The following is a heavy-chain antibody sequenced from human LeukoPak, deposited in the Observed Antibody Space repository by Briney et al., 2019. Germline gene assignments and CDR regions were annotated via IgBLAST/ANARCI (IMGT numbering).Heavy chain of an antibody. CDR1: GYIFTSYA. V-gene: IGHV1-3*01. CDR2: INADNGNT. Sequence: ASVKVSCKASGYIFTSYAMHWVRQAPGQGLEWMGWINADNGNTKYSQKFQGRVTITRDTSASTAYMELSSLRSEDTAVYFCARANFGGYSDYWGQGTLVTVSS. CDR3: ARANFGGYSDY. D-gene: IGHD2-21*01. J-gene: IGHJ4*02.